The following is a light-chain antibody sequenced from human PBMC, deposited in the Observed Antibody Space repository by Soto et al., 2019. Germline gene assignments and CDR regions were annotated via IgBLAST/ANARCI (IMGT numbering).Light chain of an antibody. CDR3: QQYDNWPYT. CDR1: QSVSSN. CDR2: GAS. V-gene: IGKV3-15*01. Sequence: EIVMTQSPATLSVSPGERATLSCRASQSVSSNLAWYQQKPGQAPRLLFYGASTRATGIPVRFSASGSGTEFTLTISSLQSEDFAVYYCQQYDNWPYTFGQGTKLEIK. J-gene: IGKJ2*01.